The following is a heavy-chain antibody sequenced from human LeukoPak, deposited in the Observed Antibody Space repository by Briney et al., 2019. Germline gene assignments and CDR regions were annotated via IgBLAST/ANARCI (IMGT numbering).Heavy chain of an antibody. CDR1: GFTFSSYS. CDR3: VKGPIVAHDY. D-gene: IGHD5-12*01. V-gene: IGHV3-23*01. J-gene: IGHJ4*02. Sequence: GGSLRLSCAASGFTFSSYSMNWVRQAPGKGLEWVSAVNGRGIRTYYADSVKGRFTISRDNSKSTLYLQMNSLRAEDTAVYYCVKGPIVAHDYWGQGTLVTVSS. CDR2: VNGRGIRT.